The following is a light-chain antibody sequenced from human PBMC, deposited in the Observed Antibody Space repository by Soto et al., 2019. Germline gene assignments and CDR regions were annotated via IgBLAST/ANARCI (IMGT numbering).Light chain of an antibody. Sequence: EIVLTQSPGTLPLSPGQRATLSCRASQSVSSSYLAWYQQKPGQDPRLLIYGASSRATGIPDRFSGSGSGTDFSITISRREPEDFAVYYCQQYGSSSLTFGGGTKVVIK. CDR1: QSVSSSY. V-gene: IGKV3-20*01. CDR2: GAS. CDR3: QQYGSSSLT. J-gene: IGKJ4*01.